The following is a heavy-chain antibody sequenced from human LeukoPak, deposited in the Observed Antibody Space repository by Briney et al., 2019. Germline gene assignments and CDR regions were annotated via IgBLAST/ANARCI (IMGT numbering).Heavy chain of an antibody. Sequence: SETLSLTCTVSGGSISSYYWSWIRQPPGKGLEWIGYIYSSGSTNYNPSLKSRVTISVDTSKNQFSLKLSSVTAADTAVYYCARGGYDSFDYWGQGTLVTVSS. D-gene: IGHD5-12*01. J-gene: IGHJ4*02. V-gene: IGHV4-59*08. CDR2: IYSSGST. CDR1: GGSISSYY. CDR3: ARGGYDSFDY.